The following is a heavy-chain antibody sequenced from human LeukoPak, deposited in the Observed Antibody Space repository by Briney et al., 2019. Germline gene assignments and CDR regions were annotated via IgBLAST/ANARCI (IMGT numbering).Heavy chain of an antibody. CDR1: GDSINNINYY. Sequence: SETLSLTCTVSGDSINNINYYWGWIRQPPGKGLEWIGNIHYSGTTNYNPSLKSRVTISVDTSRNQFFLKLTSVTAADTSFYYCARVLLWFGETYFDPWGQGTLVTVSS. CDR3: ARVLLWFGETYFDP. D-gene: IGHD3-10*01. CDR2: IHYSGTT. J-gene: IGHJ5*02. V-gene: IGHV4-39*02.